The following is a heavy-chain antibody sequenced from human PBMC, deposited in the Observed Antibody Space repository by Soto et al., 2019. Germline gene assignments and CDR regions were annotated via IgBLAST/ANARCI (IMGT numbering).Heavy chain of an antibody. CDR2: IWHDGSIK. CDR1: GLTFSNSG. V-gene: IGHV3-33*01. D-gene: IGHD5-12*01. Sequence: SLRLSCAASGLTFSNSGMHWVRQAPGKGLEWVAVIWHDGSIKYYPGSVKGRFTISRENAKNSLYLQMNSLRAGDTAVYYCARGGGRVATPWFDPWGQGTLVTVSS. CDR3: ARGGGRVATPWFDP. J-gene: IGHJ5*02.